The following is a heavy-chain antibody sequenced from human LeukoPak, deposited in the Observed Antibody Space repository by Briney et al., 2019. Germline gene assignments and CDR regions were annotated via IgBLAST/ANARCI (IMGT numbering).Heavy chain of an antibody. J-gene: IGHJ6*04. V-gene: IGHV3-7*03. Sequence: GGSLRLSCAVSGFPFSNSWMYWVRQAPGKGLEGVANIKKDGSGISYVESVKGRFIISRDNSRNSLYLQMNRLQVEDTAVYFCAGGNAMDVWGKGTAVTVYS. CDR3: AGGNAMDV. CDR1: GFPFSNSW. CDR2: IKKDGSGI.